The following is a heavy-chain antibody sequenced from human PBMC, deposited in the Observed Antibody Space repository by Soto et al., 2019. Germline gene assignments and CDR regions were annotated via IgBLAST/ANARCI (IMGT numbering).Heavy chain of an antibody. CDR3: ARSIRGPRRFNGMDV. Sequence: GSGPTLVNPTEPLTLTRTFSGFSLTTPGMCVSWIRQPPGKALEWLALIERDDDDKYYSTTLKTRLTISKDTRKNQVVLTMANMDPADTGTYYCARSIRGPRRFNGMDVWGQGTTVTVSS. V-gene: IGHV2-70*13. J-gene: IGHJ6*02. CDR2: IERDDDDK. D-gene: IGHD1-20*01. CDR1: GFSLTTPGMC.